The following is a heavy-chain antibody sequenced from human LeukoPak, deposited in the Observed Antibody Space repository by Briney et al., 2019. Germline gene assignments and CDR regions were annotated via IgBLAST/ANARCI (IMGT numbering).Heavy chain of an antibody. CDR2: IYSSGRT. J-gene: IGHJ2*01. D-gene: IGHD4-23*01. CDR1: GGSISDYY. CDR3: ARHFSSVDRYFDL. Sequence: SETLSLTCSVSGGSISDYYWSWIRQSPGKGLEWIGYIYSSGRTMYNASLKTRVTISLDTSRNQFSLRLKSVTAADTAVFYCARHFSSVDRYFDLWGRGTLVTVSS. V-gene: IGHV4-59*08.